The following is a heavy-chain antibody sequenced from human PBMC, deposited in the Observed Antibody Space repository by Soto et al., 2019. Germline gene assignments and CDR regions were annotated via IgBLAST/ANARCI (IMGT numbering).Heavy chain of an antibody. CDR3: ARPRIAVAGHYYYYYMDV. CDR2: ISAYNGNT. CDR1: GYTFTSYG. Sequence: ASVKVSCKASGYTFTSYGISWVRQAPGQGLEWMGWISAYNGNTNYAQKFHGRVTMTTDTSTSTAYMEMRSLRSDDTAVYYCARPRIAVAGHYYYYYMDVWGKGTTVTVSS. V-gene: IGHV1-18*01. J-gene: IGHJ6*03. D-gene: IGHD6-19*01.